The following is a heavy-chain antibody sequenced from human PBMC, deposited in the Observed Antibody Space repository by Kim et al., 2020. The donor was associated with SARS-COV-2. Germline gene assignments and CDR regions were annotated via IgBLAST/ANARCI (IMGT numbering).Heavy chain of an antibody. Sequence: SETLSLTCAVYGGSFSGYYWSWIRQPPGKGLEWIGEINHSGSTNYNPSLKSRVTISVDTSKNQFSLKLSSVTAADTAVYYCARGGHSLIPMFRGLGAFDIWGQGTMVTVSS. CDR2: INHSGST. V-gene: IGHV4-34*01. CDR3: ARGGHSLIPMFRGLGAFDI. J-gene: IGHJ3*02. CDR1: GGSFSGYY. D-gene: IGHD3-10*01.